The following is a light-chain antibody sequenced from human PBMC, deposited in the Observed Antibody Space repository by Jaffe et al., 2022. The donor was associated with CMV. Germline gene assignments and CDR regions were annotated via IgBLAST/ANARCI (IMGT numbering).Light chain of an antibody. CDR2: DAS. J-gene: IGKJ1*01. V-gene: IGKV3-15*01. CDR3: QQYNNWPRT. Sequence: EIVMTQSPATLSVSPGERATLSCRASQGVGSKLAWYQQKPGQAPRLLIYDASTRPTDIPARFSGSESGTQFTLTINSLQSEDFAVYYCQQYNNWPRTFGQGTKVEIK. CDR1: QGVGSK.